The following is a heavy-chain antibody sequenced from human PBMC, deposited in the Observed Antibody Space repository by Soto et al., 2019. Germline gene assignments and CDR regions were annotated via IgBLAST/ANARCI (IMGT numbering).Heavy chain of an antibody. V-gene: IGHV1-18*01. D-gene: IGHD3-22*01. CDR3: ATTSRGLNYDSSGYYYAFDI. Sequence: ASVKVSCKASGYTFTSYGISWVRQAPGQGLEWMGWISAYNGNTNYAQKLQGRVTMTTDTSTSTAYMELRSLRSDDTAVYYCATTSRGLNYDSSGYYYAFDIWGQGTMVTVSS. CDR2: ISAYNGNT. CDR1: GYTFTSYG. J-gene: IGHJ3*02.